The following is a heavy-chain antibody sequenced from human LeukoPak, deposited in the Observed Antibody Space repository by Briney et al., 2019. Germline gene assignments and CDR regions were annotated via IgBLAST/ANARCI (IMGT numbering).Heavy chain of an antibody. CDR2: ISGRGGST. J-gene: IGHJ4*02. V-gene: IGHV3-23*01. CDR3: AKDRGSGWPQFDY. CDR1: GFSFGSYA. Sequence: GGSLRLACAASGFSFGSYAMSWVRQAPGKGLEWVSAISGRGGSTYYADSVKGRFTISRDNSKNTLYLQMNSLRAEDTAVYYCAKDRGSGWPQFDYWGQGTLVTLSS. D-gene: IGHD6-19*01.